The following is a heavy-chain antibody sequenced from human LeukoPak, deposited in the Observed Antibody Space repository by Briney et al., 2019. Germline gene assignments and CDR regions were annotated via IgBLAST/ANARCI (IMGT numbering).Heavy chain of an antibody. Sequence: ASVKVSCKASGYTFTTYGISWVRQAPGQGLEWMEWISAYNGNTNYAQKLQGRVTMTTDTSTSTAYMELRSLRSDDTAVYYCARDPQITGTTLADYWGGGTLVTVSS. CDR1: GYTFTTYG. CDR2: ISAYNGNT. J-gene: IGHJ4*02. D-gene: IGHD1-20*01. V-gene: IGHV1-18*01. CDR3: ARDPQITGTTLADY.